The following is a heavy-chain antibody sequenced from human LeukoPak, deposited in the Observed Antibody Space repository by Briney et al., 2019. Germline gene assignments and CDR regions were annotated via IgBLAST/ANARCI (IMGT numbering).Heavy chain of an antibody. Sequence: GGSLGLSCAASGFPFSSYSMTWVRHAPGKGLEWVTNIKPDGTTKFYVDSVKGRFTISRDNALNSLYLQMNSLRAEDTAIYYCARSIPYGTTWYGRSDYWGQGTLVTVSS. D-gene: IGHD6-13*01. CDR3: ARSIPYGTTWYGRSDY. J-gene: IGHJ4*02. CDR2: IKPDGTTK. V-gene: IGHV3-7*03. CDR1: GFPFSSYS.